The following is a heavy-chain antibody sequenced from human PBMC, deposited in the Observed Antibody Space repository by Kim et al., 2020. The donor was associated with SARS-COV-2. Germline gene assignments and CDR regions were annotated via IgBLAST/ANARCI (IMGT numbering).Heavy chain of an antibody. V-gene: IGHV4-39*01. Sequence: SETLSLTCTVSGGSISSSSYYWGWIRQPPGKGLEWIGSIYYSGSTYYNPSLKSRVTISVDTSKNQFSLKLSSVTAADTAVYYCARHAPHITIFGVVMLNWFDPWGQGTLVTVSS. CDR1: GGSISSSSYY. CDR3: ARHAPHITIFGVVMLNWFDP. CDR2: IYYSGST. D-gene: IGHD3-3*01. J-gene: IGHJ5*02.